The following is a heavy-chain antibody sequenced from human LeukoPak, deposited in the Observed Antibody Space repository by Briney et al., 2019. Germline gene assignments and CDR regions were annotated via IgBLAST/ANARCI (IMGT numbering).Heavy chain of an antibody. D-gene: IGHD3-22*01. CDR1: GFTFSSNA. Sequence: PGGTLRLSCAASGFTFSSNAMSWVRQAPGKGLEWVSAISGSGGSTYYADSVNGRFTISRDNTKNKLYLQMNSLRADAKAVDYCAKDPWGMIVVVFTQFDYWGQGTLVTVSS. V-gene: IGHV3-23*01. CDR3: AKDPWGMIVVVFTQFDY. CDR2: ISGSGGST. J-gene: IGHJ4*02.